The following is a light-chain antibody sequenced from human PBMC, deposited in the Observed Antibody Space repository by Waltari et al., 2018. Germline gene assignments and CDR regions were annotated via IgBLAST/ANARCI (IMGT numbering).Light chain of an antibody. CDR3: QRLPSWLPGLS. CDR2: DVS. Sequence: EIVLTQSPATLSLSPGERATLSCRASQSVSNNLAWYQQKPGQAPRLLIYDVSSRATGTPPRISARGGGKHFTFPSAAQAPKDSAVFYCQRLPSWLPGLSCGGGT. CDR1: QSVSNN. J-gene: IGKJ4*01. V-gene: IGKV3-11*01.